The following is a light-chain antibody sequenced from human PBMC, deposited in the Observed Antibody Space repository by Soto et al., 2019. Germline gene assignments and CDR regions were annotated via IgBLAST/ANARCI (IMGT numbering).Light chain of an antibody. V-gene: IGLV3-21*02. CDR1: NIGTKS. CDR3: QVWDSSLLHHV. J-gene: IGLJ1*01. Sequence: SYELTQSPSVSVAPGQTARITCGGNNIGTKSVHWFQQRPGRAPVLVVFDDSDRPSGIPERLSGSKSGSTATLTITRVEAGDEADYYCQVWDSSLLHHVFGTGTKV. CDR2: DDS.